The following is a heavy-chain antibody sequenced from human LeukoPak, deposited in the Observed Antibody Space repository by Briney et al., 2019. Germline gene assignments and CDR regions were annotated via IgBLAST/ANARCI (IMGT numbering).Heavy chain of an antibody. Sequence: GGSLRLSCAASGFTFSSYGMHWVRQAPGKGLEWVAVISYDGSNKYYADSVKGRFTISRDNSKNTLYLQMNSLRAEDTAVYYCARGRYCSGGSCYFDPWGQGTLVTVSS. V-gene: IGHV3-30*03. J-gene: IGHJ5*02. CDR2: ISYDGSNK. CDR3: ARGRYCSGGSCYFDP. CDR1: GFTFSSYG. D-gene: IGHD2-15*01.